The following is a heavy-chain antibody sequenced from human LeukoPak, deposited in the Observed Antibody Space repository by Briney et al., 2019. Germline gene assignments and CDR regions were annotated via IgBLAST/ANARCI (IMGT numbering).Heavy chain of an antibody. CDR2: IYTSGST. Sequence: PSETLSLTCTVSGGSISSYYWSWIRQPAGKGLEWIGRIYTSGSTNYNPSLKSRVTMSVDTSKNQFSLKLSSVTAADTAVYYCARNYYYDSSGFPFDYWGQGTLVTVSS. D-gene: IGHD3-22*01. V-gene: IGHV4-4*07. CDR1: GGSISSYY. J-gene: IGHJ4*02. CDR3: ARNYYYDSSGFPFDY.